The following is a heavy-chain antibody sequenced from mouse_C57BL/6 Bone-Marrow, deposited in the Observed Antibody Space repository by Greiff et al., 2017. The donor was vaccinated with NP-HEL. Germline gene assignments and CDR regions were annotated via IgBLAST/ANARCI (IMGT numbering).Heavy chain of an antibody. CDR2: IYPGNSDT. Sequence: VQLQQSGTVLARPGASVKMSCKTSGYTFTSYWMHWVKQRPGQGLEWIGAIYPGNSDTSYNQKFKGKAKLTAVTSDSTAYMELSSLTNEDSAVYYCTRNNYGGLWYFDVWGTGTTVTVSS. V-gene: IGHV1-5*01. CDR1: GYTFTSYW. J-gene: IGHJ1*03. CDR3: TRNNYGGLWYFDV. D-gene: IGHD1-3*01.